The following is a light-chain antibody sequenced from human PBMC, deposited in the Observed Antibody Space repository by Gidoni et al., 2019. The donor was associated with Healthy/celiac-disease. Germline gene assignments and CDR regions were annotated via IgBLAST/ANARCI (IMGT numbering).Light chain of an antibody. J-gene: IGKJ4*01. Sequence: DSQMTQSPSYLSASVGDRVTITCRASQSISSYLNWYQQKPVQSRFRGSGSGTDFTLTISSLQPEDFATYYCQQSYSTPLTFGGGTKVEIK. CDR1: QSISSY. CDR3: QQSYSTPLT. V-gene: IGKV1-39*01.